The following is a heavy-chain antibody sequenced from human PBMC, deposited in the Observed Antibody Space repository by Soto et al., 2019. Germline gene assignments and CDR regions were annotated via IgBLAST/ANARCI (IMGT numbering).Heavy chain of an antibody. CDR2: IYHSGST. Sequence: QVQLQESGPGLVKPSGTLSLTCAVSGGSISSSNWWSWVRQPPGKGLEWIGEIYHSGSTNYNPSHKGRVTISVDKSKNQFSLKLSSVTAADTAVYYCARKARIVATINQLDWYYFDYWGQGTLVTVSS. V-gene: IGHV4-4*02. CDR3: ARKARIVATINQLDWYYFDY. D-gene: IGHD5-12*01. CDR1: GGSISSSNW. J-gene: IGHJ4*02.